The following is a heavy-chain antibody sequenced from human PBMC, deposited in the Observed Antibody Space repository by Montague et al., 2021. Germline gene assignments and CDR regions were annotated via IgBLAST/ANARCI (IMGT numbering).Heavy chain of an antibody. CDR2: IYYSRRT. J-gene: IGHJ6*02. CDR1: GASISDYY. CDR3: AVTNPYYYYGMDV. Sequence: SETLSLTCSVYGASISDYYWSWIRQPPGKGLEWIGYIYYSRRTNYNPSLKSRVTISVDTSKNQFPLKLSSVTAADTAFYYCAVTNPYYYYGMDVWGQGTTVTVSS. V-gene: IGHV4-59*01. D-gene: IGHD1-14*01.